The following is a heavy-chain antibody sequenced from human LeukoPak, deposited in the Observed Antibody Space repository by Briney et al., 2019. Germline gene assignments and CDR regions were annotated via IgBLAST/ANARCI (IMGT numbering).Heavy chain of an antibody. Sequence: PSETLSLTCAVYGGSFSGYYWSWIRQPPGKGLEWIGEINHSGSTNYNPSLKSRVTISVDTSKNQFSLKLSSVTAADTAVYYCASLPRRIVGATTAIDSWGQGTLVTVSS. CDR1: GGSFSGYY. V-gene: IGHV4-34*01. CDR3: ASLPRRIVGATTAIDS. D-gene: IGHD1-26*01. J-gene: IGHJ4*02. CDR2: INHSGST.